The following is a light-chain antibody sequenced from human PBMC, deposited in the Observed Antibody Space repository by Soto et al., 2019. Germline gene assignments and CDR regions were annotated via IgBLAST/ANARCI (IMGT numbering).Light chain of an antibody. J-gene: IGLJ2*01. V-gene: IGLV2-8*01. CDR3: SAHAGLNNVL. CDR1: SSDVGGYKY. CDR2: EVN. Sequence: QSALTQPPSASGSPGQSVTISCTGTSSDVGGYKYVSWYQQKSGKASKLIIYEVNERPSGVPDRFSGSKSDNTASLTVSGLQAEDEADYYCSAHAGLNNVLFGGGTKLTVL.